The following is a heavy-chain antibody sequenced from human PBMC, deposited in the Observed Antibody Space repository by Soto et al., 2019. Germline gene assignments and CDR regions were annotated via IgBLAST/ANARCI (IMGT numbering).Heavy chain of an antibody. V-gene: IGHV3-23*01. CDR1: GFTFSSYA. CDR2: ISGSGGST. J-gene: IGHJ6*02. CDR3: AKEIAVAGTFLYYYYYCMDV. D-gene: IGHD6-19*01. Sequence: PGGSLRLSCAASGFTFSSYAMSWVRQAPGKGLEWVSAISGSGGSTYYADSVKGRFTISRDNSKNTLYLQMNSLRAEDTAVYYCAKEIAVAGTFLYYYYYCMDVRGQRPSFPVS.